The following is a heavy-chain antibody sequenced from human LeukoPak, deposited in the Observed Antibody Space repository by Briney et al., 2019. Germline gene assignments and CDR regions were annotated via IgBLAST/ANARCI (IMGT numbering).Heavy chain of an antibody. CDR1: GFTFSSYG. V-gene: IGHV3-30*02. Sequence: GGSLRLSCAASGFTFSSYGMHWVRQAPGKGLEWVAFIRYDGSNKYYADSGKGRFTISRDNSKNTLYLQMNSLRAEDTAAYYCAKPELLWFGEFNYDYWGQGTLVTVSS. J-gene: IGHJ4*02. CDR2: IRYDGSNK. D-gene: IGHD3-10*01. CDR3: AKPELLWFGEFNYDY.